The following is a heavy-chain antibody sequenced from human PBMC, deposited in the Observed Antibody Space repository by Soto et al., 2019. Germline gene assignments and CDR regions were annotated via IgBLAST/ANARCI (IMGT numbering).Heavy chain of an antibody. Sequence: HLVQSGPEVKKPGASITVSCKTYGDTFTNFGLSWVRQAPGQGLEWMGWIATYNSNRNYAQKFQGRLTLTTDTSTSTAYMELKNLVYDDTAVYYCARVVRGVVNWFDPWGQGTLVTVSS. D-gene: IGHD3-10*01. V-gene: IGHV1-18*01. CDR2: IATYNSNR. J-gene: IGHJ5*02. CDR1: GDTFTNFG. CDR3: ARVVRGVVNWFDP.